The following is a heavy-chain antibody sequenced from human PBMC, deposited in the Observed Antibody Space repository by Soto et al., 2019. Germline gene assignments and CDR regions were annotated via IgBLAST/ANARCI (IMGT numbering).Heavy chain of an antibody. CDR3: ARARLLGYSYGYGGIDY. CDR2: IGTAGDP. D-gene: IGHD5-18*01. Sequence: EVQLVESGGGLVQPGGSLRLSCAASGFTFSSYDMHWVRQATGKGLEWVSAIGTAGDPYYPGSVKGRFTISRENAKNSLYLQMNSLRAGDTAVHYCARARLLGYSYGYGGIDYWGQGTLVTVSS. CDR1: GFTFSSYD. J-gene: IGHJ4*02. V-gene: IGHV3-13*05.